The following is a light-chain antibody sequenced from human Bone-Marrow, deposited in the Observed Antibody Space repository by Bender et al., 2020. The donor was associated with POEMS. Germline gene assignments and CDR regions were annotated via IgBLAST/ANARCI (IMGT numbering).Light chain of an antibody. CDR1: SSNIGKHG. Sequence: QSVLTQPPSVSATPGQRVTISCSGSSSNIGKHGVNWYQKLPGKAPKLLIYYDDLVESGVSDRWSGSKSGTSASLAISGLQSEDEADYYCSAWDASLNGWVFGGGTKLTVL. CDR2: YDD. V-gene: IGLV1-36*01. J-gene: IGLJ3*02. CDR3: SAWDASLNGWV.